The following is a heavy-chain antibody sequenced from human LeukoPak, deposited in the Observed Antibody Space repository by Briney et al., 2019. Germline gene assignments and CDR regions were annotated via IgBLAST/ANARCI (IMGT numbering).Heavy chain of an antibody. J-gene: IGHJ3*02. D-gene: IGHD5-24*01. V-gene: IGHV1-18*01. CDR3: ASWLQTRDAFDI. CDR2: ISAYNGNT. Sequence: ASVKVSCKASGYTFTSYGISWVRQAPGQGLEWMGWISAYNGNTNYAQTLQGRVTMTTDTSTSTAYMELRSLRSDDTAVYYCASWLQTRDAFDIWGQGTMVTVSS. CDR1: GYTFTSYG.